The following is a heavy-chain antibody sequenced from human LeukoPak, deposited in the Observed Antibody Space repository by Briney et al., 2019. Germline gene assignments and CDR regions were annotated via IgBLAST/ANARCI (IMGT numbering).Heavy chain of an antibody. J-gene: IGHJ4*02. CDR2: MNPNIGNT. CDR3: ARGSGSRGVIPQLFPPRRYFDY. Sequence: APVKVSCKASGYTFTSYDINWVRQATGQRLEWMGWMNPNIGNTGYAQKFQGRVTMTRNTSISTAYMPLSSLRSEDTAVYYCARGSGSRGVIPQLFPPRRYFDYWGQGTLVTVSS. V-gene: IGHV1-8*01. D-gene: IGHD3-10*01. CDR1: GYTFTSYD.